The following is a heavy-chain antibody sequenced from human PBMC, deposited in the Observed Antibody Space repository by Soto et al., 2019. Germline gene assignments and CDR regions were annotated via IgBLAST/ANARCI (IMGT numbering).Heavy chain of an antibody. D-gene: IGHD6-13*01. J-gene: IGHJ3*02. CDR3: ARVLIGRAGYDAFDI. CDR1: GYTFTSYG. Sequence: GASVNVSCKASGYTFTSYGISWVRQDPGQGLEWMGWISAYNGNTNYAQKLQGRVTMTTDTSTSTAYMELRSLRSDDTAVYYCARVLIGRAGYDAFDIWGQGTMVTVSS. V-gene: IGHV1-18*01. CDR2: ISAYNGNT.